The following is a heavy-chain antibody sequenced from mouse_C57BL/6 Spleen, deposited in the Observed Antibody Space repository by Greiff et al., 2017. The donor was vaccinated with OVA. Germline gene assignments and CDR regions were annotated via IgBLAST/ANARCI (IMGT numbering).Heavy chain of an antibody. CDR2: IYPGDGDT. Sequence: QVQLKQSGAELVKPGASVKISCKASGYAFSSYWMNWVKQRPGKGLEWIGQIYPGDGDTNYNGKFKGKATLTADKSSSTAYMQLSSLTSEDSAVYFCARDDGYYYFDYWGQGTTLTVSS. CDR3: ARDDGYYYFDY. V-gene: IGHV1-80*01. CDR1: GYAFSSYW. D-gene: IGHD2-3*01. J-gene: IGHJ2*01.